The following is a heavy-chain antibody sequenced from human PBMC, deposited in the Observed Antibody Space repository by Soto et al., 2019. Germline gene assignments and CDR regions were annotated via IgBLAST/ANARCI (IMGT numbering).Heavy chain of an antibody. J-gene: IGHJ4*01. V-gene: IGHV1-46*01. D-gene: IGHD4-17*01. Sequence: ASVKVSCKASGYTFTSYYMHWVRQAPGQGPEWMGEINPSGGSTKYARKFQGRVTMTRDTSTSTVYMEVRSLRSEDTAVYYCYSSVTPVDYWGHGSLVTVSS. CDR2: INPSGGST. CDR1: GYTFTSYY. CDR3: YSSVTPVDY.